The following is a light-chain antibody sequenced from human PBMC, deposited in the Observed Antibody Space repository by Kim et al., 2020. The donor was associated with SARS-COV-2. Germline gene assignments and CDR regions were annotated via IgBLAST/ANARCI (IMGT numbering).Light chain of an antibody. CDR3: ASWDDSLNGWV. CDR1: SSNIGSNT. Sequence: ELTQPPSASGTPGQRVTIFCSGRSSNIGSNTVNWYQQFPGTAPKLLIFSNTQRPSGVPDRFSASKSGTSASLAISGLQSEDDADYFCASWDDSLNGWVFGGGTQLTVL. J-gene: IGLJ3*02. CDR2: SNT. V-gene: IGLV1-44*01.